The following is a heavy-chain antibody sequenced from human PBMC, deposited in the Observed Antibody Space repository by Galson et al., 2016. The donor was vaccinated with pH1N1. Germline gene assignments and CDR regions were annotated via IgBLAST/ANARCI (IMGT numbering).Heavy chain of an antibody. CDR2: IHLADSDT. D-gene: IGHD4-11*01. CDR3: ARQNDNGNYRGNAFDN. Sequence: QSGAEVKKPGESLKISCKGSGYTFTTSWIAWVRQMPGKGLEWMGIIHLADSDTRYSPSFQGQVSVSADKSINTVYLQWRNLRASDTAMYYCARQNDNGNYRGNAFDNWGQGTMVTVSS. J-gene: IGHJ3*02. CDR1: GYTFTTSW. V-gene: IGHV5-51*01.